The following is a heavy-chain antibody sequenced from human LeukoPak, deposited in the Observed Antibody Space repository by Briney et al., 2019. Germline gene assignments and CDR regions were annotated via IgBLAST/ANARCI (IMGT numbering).Heavy chain of an antibody. V-gene: IGHV3-72*01. D-gene: IGHD6-6*01. Sequence: GGSLRLSFAASGFTFSDHYMDWVRQAPGKGLEWVGRTRNKANSYTTEYAASVKGRFTISRDDSKNPLYLQMNSLKTEDTAVYYCARVKAAREGVADYWGQGTLVTVSS. CDR3: ARVKAAREGVADY. CDR2: TRNKANSYTT. J-gene: IGHJ4*02. CDR1: GFTFSDHY.